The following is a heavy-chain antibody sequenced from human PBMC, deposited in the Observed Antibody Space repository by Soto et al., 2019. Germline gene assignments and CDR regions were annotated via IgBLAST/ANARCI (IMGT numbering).Heavy chain of an antibody. Sequence: SETLSLTCTVSGASVTTTYWSWIRQPPVRGLEWIGYIYDTESSFYHPSLKSRVTISLDTSKNQFSLNLRSVTAADTAVYYCARSQMATTGPYFDFWGHGTLVTVSS. CDR2: IYDTESS. J-gene: IGHJ4*01. D-gene: IGHD1-1*01. CDR3: ARSQMATTGPYFDF. CDR1: GASVTTTY. V-gene: IGHV4-59*08.